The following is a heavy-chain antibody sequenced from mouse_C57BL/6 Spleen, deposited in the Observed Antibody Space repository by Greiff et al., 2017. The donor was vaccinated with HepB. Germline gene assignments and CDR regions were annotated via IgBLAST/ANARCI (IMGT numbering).Heavy chain of an antibody. CDR3: ARERYGNYFDV. D-gene: IGHD2-10*02. Sequence: EVHLVESGGGLVKPGGSLKLSCAASGFTFSSYAMSWVRQTPEKRLEWVATISDGGSYTYYPDNVKGRFTISRDNAKNNLYLQMSHLKSEDTAMYYCARERYGNYFDVWGTGTTVTVSS. CDR1: GFTFSSYA. J-gene: IGHJ1*03. V-gene: IGHV5-4*01. CDR2: ISDGGSYT.